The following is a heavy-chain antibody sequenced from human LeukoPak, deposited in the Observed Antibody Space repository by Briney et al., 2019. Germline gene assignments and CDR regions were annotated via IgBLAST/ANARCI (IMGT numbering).Heavy chain of an antibody. CDR3: TTRSYYEGVGY. CDR2: IKSKTDGGTT. J-gene: IGHJ4*02. D-gene: IGHD3-10*01. CDR1: GFTFSNAW. V-gene: IGHV3-15*01. Sequence: GGSLRLSCAASGFTFSNAWMSWVRLAPGKGLEWVGRIKSKTDGGTTDYAAPVKGRFTISRDDSKNTLYLQMNSLKTEDTAVYYCTTRSYYEGVGYWGQGTLVTVSS.